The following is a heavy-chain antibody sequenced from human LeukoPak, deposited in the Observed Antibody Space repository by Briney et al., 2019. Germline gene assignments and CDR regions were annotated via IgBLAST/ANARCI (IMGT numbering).Heavy chain of an antibody. CDR3: AKDSNHRGARQYFQD. J-gene: IGHJ1*01. CDR1: GFIFSNYA. D-gene: IGHD1-14*01. Sequence: PGGSLRLSCTASGFIFSNYAMSWVRQAPGKGLEWVAGISGTTGGTFYTEFVRGRFSISRENAKDTVYLEMDSLRAEDTAIYYCAKDSNHRGARQYFQDWAQGILVIVS. V-gene: IGHV3-23*01. CDR2: ISGTTGGT.